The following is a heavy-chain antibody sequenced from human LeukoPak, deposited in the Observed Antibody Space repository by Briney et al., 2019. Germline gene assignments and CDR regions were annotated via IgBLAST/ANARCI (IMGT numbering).Heavy chain of an antibody. J-gene: IGHJ4*02. CDR1: GYTFTSYA. V-gene: IGHV1-8*03. D-gene: IGHD4-23*01. CDR3: TRETPSRYFDY. CDR2: MNPNSGKT. Sequence: GASVKVSCKASGYTFTSYAMNWVRQAPGQGLEWMGWMNPNSGKTGYAQKFQGRITITRNTSISTAYMELSSLRSEDTAVYYCTRETPSRYFDYWGQGTLVTVSS.